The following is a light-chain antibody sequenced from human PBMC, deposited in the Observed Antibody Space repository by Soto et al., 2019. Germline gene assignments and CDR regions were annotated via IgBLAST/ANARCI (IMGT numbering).Light chain of an antibody. J-gene: IGLJ1*01. CDR3: CSYAGSSFYV. V-gene: IGLV2-23*01. CDR1: SSDVGSYNL. CDR2: EGT. Sequence: ALAQPASVSGSPGQSITISCTGTSSDVGSYNLVSWYQQHPGKAPKLMIYEGTKRPSGVSNRFSGSKSGNTASLTISGLQAEDEADYYCCSYAGSSFYVFGTGTKVTVL.